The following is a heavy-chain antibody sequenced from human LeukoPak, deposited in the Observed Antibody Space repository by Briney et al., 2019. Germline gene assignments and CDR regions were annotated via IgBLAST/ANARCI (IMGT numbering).Heavy chain of an antibody. CDR1: GGTFSSYA. CDR2: IIPIFGTA. J-gene: IGHJ4*02. Sequence: GASVKVSCKASGGTFSSYAISWVRQAPGQGLEWMGGIIPIFGTANYAQKFRGRVTITADESTSTAYMELSSLRSEDTAVYYCARDPIAAAGTRYFDYWGQGTLVTVSS. V-gene: IGHV1-69*13. CDR3: ARDPIAAAGTRYFDY. D-gene: IGHD6-13*01.